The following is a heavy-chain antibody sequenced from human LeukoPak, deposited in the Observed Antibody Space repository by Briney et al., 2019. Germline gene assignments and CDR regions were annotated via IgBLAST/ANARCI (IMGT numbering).Heavy chain of an antibody. CDR2: IIDSGGST. D-gene: IGHD3-16*01. V-gene: IGHV3-23*01. J-gene: IGHJ4*02. CDR1: GFTFSSFA. CDR3: ARGSRATYDY. Sequence: GGSLRLSCAASGFTFSSFAMTWVRQAPGKGLEWVSSIIDSGGSTYYADSVTGRLTISRDNSKNTLYLQLNSLRVDDTAVYYCARGSRATYDYWGQGTLVAVFS.